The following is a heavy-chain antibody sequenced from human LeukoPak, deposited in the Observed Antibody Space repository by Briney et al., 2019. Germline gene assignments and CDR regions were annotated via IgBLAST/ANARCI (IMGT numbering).Heavy chain of an antibody. CDR1: AYSISSGYY. V-gene: IGHV4-38-2*02. J-gene: IGHJ5*02. CDR2: IYHSGNT. Sequence: SETLSLTCTVSAYSISSGYYWGWIRPPPGKGLEWIGSIYHSGNTYYNPSLKSRVTMSVDTSKNQFSLNLRSVTAADTAVYYCARDSGTTGEVKFDPWGQGTLVTVSS. D-gene: IGHD1-7*01. CDR3: ARDSGTTGEVKFDP.